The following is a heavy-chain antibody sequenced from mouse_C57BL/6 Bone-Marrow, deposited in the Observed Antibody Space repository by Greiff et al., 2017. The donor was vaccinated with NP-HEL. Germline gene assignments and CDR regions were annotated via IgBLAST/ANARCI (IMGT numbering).Heavy chain of an antibody. D-gene: IGHD2-3*01. J-gene: IGHJ4*01. CDR3: ARNGGWLLRHYYAMDY. CDR2: ISSGSSTI. V-gene: IGHV5-17*01. CDR1: GFTFSDYG. Sequence: EVHLVESGGGLVKPGGSLKLSCAASGFTFSDYGMHWVRQAPEKGLEWVAYISSGSSTIYYADTVKGRFTISRDNAKNTLFLQMTSLRSEDTAMYYCARNGGWLLRHYYAMDYWGQGTSVTVSS.